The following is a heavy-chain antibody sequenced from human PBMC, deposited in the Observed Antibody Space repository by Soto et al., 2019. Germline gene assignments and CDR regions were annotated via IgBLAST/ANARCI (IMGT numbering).Heavy chain of an antibody. CDR2: INHSGST. CDR1: GGSFRGFY. CDR3: ARRRYDYVWGLDY. Sequence: SETLCLTCAVYGGSFRGFYWSWIRQPPGKGLEWIGEINHSGSTNYNPSLKSRVTISVDTSKNQFSLKLSSVTAADTAVYYCARRRYDYVWGLDYWGQGTLVTVPQ. J-gene: IGHJ4*02. V-gene: IGHV4-34*01. D-gene: IGHD3-16*01.